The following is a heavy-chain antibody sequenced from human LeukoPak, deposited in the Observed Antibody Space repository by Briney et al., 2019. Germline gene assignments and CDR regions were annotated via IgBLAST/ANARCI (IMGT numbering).Heavy chain of an antibody. D-gene: IGHD4-17*01. CDR1: GGSISSGDYY. CDR2: IYYSGST. V-gene: IGHV4-30-4*08. CDR3: ARVDYGDYGNIFDY. Sequence: TSQTLSLTCTVSGGSISSGDYYWSWIRQPPGKGLEWIGYIYYSGSTYYNPSLKSRVTISVDTSKNQFSLKLSSVTAADTAVYYYARVDYGDYGNIFDYWGQGTLVTVSS. J-gene: IGHJ4*02.